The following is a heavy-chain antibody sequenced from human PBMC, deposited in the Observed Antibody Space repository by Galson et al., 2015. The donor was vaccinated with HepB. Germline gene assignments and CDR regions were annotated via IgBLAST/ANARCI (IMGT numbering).Heavy chain of an antibody. CDR1: GFTLSSYA. V-gene: IGHV3-23*01. D-gene: IGHD1-26*01. J-gene: IGHJ6*02. Sequence: SLRLSCAASGFTLSSYAMSWVRQAPGKGLEWVSGITEKAIYTHYAESVKGRFTISRDTSKNTLYLQMDSVRAEDTAVYYCVKDQGHVVGLTISSGRYYYYGLGVWGQGTTVTVSS. CDR3: VKDQGHVVGLTISSGRYYYYGLGV. CDR2: ITEKAIYT.